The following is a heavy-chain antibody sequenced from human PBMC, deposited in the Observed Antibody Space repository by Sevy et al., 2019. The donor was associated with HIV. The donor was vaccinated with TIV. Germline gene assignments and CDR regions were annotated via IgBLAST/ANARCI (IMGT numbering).Heavy chain of an antibody. CDR1: GFTFSSYS. Sequence: GGSLRLSCAASGFTFSSYSMNWVRQAPGKGLEWVSSISSSSSYIYYAGSVKGRFTISRDNAKNSLYLQMNSLRAEDTAVYYCARGSYGSGTLGGMDVWGQGTTVTVSS. V-gene: IGHV3-21*01. CDR3: ARGSYGSGTLGGMDV. CDR2: ISSSSSYI. D-gene: IGHD3-10*01. J-gene: IGHJ6*02.